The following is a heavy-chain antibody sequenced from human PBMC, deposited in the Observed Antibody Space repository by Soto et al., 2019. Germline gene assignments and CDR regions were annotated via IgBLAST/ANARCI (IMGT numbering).Heavy chain of an antibody. D-gene: IGHD1-20*01. CDR1: GFTFSSYG. Sequence: PGGSLRLSCAASGFTFSSYGMHWVRQAPGKGLEWVAVIWYDGSNKYYADSVKGRFTISRDNSKNTLYLQMNSLRAEDTAVYYCARVRSRYNWNHPFDYWGQGTLVTVSS. CDR3: ARVRSRYNWNHPFDY. V-gene: IGHV3-33*01. J-gene: IGHJ4*02. CDR2: IWYDGSNK.